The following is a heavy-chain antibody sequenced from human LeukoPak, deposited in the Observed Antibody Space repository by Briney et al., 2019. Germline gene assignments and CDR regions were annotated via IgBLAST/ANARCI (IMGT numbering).Heavy chain of an antibody. V-gene: IGHV3-7*01. CDR3: ARDSGSYYAFDY. D-gene: IGHD1-26*01. Sequence: PGGSLRLSCAASGLTFSSYWMSWVRQAPGKGLEWVAKVNPDGSEKYYVDSVKGRFTISGDNAKNSLYLQMNSLRAEDTAVYYCARDSGSYYAFDYWGQGTLVTVSS. J-gene: IGHJ4*02. CDR2: VNPDGSEK. CDR1: GLTFSSYW.